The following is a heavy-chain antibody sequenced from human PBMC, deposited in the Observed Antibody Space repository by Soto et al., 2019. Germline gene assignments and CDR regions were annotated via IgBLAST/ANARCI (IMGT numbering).Heavy chain of an antibody. J-gene: IGHJ5*02. V-gene: IGHV4-4*02. CDR3: AGQAAAGNWFDP. D-gene: IGHD6-13*01. Sequence: PSESLSSTWAVSGGSVSSSNWWSCVRQPPGKGLEWIGEIYHSVSTNYNPSLKSRVTISVDKSKNQFSLKLSSVTAADTAVYYCAGQAAAGNWFDPWGQGTLVSVSS. CDR1: GGSVSSSNW. CDR2: IYHSVST.